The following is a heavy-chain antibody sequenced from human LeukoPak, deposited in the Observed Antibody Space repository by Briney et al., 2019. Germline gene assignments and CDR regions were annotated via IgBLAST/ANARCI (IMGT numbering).Heavy chain of an antibody. D-gene: IGHD2-2*01. Sequence: PSETLSLTCAVYGGSFSGYYWSWIRQPPGKGLEWIGEINHSGSTNYNPSLKSRVTISVDTSKNQFSLKLSSVTAADTAVYYCARDGRRNIVVVPAAVLGDPWGQGTLVTVSS. CDR1: GGSFSGYY. J-gene: IGHJ5*02. V-gene: IGHV4-34*01. CDR2: INHSGST. CDR3: ARDGRRNIVVVPAAVLGDP.